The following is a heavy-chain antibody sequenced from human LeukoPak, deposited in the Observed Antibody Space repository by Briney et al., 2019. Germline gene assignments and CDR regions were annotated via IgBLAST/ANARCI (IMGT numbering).Heavy chain of an antibody. V-gene: IGHV3-23*01. CDR2: VSGSGGRR. D-gene: IGHD3-22*01. CDR1: GFTFSSHA. CDR3: AKDPYDSSGYYHDY. J-gene: IGHJ4*02. Sequence: GGSLRLSCAASGFTFSSHAMNRVRQAPGKGLDWVSAVSGSGGRREYADAVKGRFTISRDNSKNTVYLQMNNLRDEDTAVYYCAKDPYDSSGYYHDYWGQGTLVTVSS.